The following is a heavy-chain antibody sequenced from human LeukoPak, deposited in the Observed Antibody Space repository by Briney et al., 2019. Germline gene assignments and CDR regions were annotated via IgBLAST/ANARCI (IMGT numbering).Heavy chain of an antibody. D-gene: IGHD6-13*01. V-gene: IGHV3-23*01. J-gene: IGHJ4*02. CDR2: ISGSRGST. CDR1: GFTFSSYA. Sequence: GGSLRLSCAASGFTFSSYAMSWVRQAPGKGLEWVSAISGSRGSTYYADSVKGRYTISRDNPKNALYLQMNSLRAEDTAVYYCAKDLRGITAGLDWWGQGTLVTVSS. CDR3: AKDLRGITAGLDW.